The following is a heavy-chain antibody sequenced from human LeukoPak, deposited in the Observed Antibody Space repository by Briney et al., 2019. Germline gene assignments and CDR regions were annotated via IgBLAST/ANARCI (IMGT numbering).Heavy chain of an antibody. V-gene: IGHV3-30*02. CDR1: GFTFSRYG. CDR2: IRIGGSVK. J-gene: IGHJ4*02. Sequence: GGSLRLSCAASGFTFSRYGMRWVRQAPGKGLEWVAFIRIGGSVKNYADSVKGRFTISRDNSKNTLYLQMNSLRAEDTAVYYCAKDPQTYYDFWSGSSDFDYRGQGTLVTVSS. CDR3: AKDPQTYYDFWSGSSDFDY. D-gene: IGHD3-3*01.